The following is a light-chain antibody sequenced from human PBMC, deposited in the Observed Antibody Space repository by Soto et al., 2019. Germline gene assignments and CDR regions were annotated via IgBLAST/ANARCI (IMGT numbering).Light chain of an antibody. Sequence: DIQLSQSHSTLSGSLGERATITCRASQTINNWIAWYQQKPGKAPKFLIYDASTLESGVPSRFSGSGFGTEFSLTISSLQPDDFGSYYCQHMRTFGQGTKV. CDR1: QTINNW. CDR3: QHMRT. V-gene: IGKV1-5*01. CDR2: DAS. J-gene: IGKJ1*01.